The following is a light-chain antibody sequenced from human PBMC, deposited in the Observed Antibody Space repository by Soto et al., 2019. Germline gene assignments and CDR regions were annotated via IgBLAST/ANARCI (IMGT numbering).Light chain of an antibody. Sequence: EIVLTQSPATLSLSPGERATLSCRASQSVSSYLAWYQQKPGQAPRLLIYDASNRATGIPARFSGSGSGTDFTLTISILEPEDFLVYYCQQRSNWPPITFGQGTRLEIK. J-gene: IGKJ5*01. V-gene: IGKV3-11*01. CDR2: DAS. CDR3: QQRSNWPPIT. CDR1: QSVSSY.